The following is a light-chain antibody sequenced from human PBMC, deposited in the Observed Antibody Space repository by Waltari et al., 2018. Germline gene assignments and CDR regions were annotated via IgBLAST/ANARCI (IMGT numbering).Light chain of an antibody. Sequence: QSALTQPASVSGSPGQSITISCTRTSSDVGGQNFVPWHQQHPRKAPTRIIYEVSNRPSGVSNRFSGSKSGNTASLTISGLQAEDEADYYCTSYITTRGDWVFGGGTKLTVL. CDR1: SSDVGGQNF. CDR2: EVS. V-gene: IGLV2-14*01. CDR3: TSYITTRGDWV. J-gene: IGLJ3*02.